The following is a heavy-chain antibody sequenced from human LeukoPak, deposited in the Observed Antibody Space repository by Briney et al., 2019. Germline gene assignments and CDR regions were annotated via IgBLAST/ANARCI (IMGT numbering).Heavy chain of an antibody. CDR2: IRYDGSNK. CDR1: GFTFSSYG. CDR3: ARARQWELTFDY. Sequence: GGSLRLSCAASGFTFSSYGMHWVRQAPGKGLEWVAFIRYDGSNKYYADSVKGRFTISRDNSKNTLYLQMNSLRAEDTAVYYCARARQWELTFDYWGQGTLVTVSS. J-gene: IGHJ4*02. D-gene: IGHD1-26*01. V-gene: IGHV3-30*02.